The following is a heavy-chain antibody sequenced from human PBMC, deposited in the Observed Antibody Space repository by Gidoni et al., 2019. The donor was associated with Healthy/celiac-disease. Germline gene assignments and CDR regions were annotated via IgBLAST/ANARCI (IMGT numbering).Heavy chain of an antibody. D-gene: IGHD6-6*01. CDR3: ARGGSSSRYPPYYYYYGMDV. Sequence: QVQLQQWGAGLLKPSETLSLTCAVYGGSFSGYYCSWIRQPPGKGLDWIGEINHSGSTNYNPSLKSRVTISVDTSKNQFSLKLSSVTAADTAVYYCARGGSSSRYPPYYYYYGMDVWGQGTTVTVSS. J-gene: IGHJ6*02. V-gene: IGHV4-34*01. CDR2: INHSGST. CDR1: GGSFSGYY.